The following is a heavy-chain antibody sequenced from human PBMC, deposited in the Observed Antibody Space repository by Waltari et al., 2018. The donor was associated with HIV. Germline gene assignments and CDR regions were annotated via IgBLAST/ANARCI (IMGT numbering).Heavy chain of an antibody. CDR2: ISYYGDNK. V-gene: IGHV3-30*18. J-gene: IGHJ4*02. Sequence: QVQLVESGGGVVQPGRSLRLSCAASRFTFSSYAMHWVRQAPGKGLEWVAVISYYGDNKYYADSVKGLFTISRDNSKNTLYLQMNSLRAEDTAVYYCAKGASGWSPGYWGQGTLVTVSS. CDR3: AKGASGWSPGY. D-gene: IGHD6-19*01. CDR1: RFTFSSYA.